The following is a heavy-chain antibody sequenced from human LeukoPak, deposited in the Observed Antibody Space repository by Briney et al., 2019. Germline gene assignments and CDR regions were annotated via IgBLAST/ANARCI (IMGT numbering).Heavy chain of an antibody. Sequence: SGGSLRLSCAASGFTFSSYAMSWVRQAPGKGLEWVPAISGSGGSTYYADSVKGRFTISRDNSKNTLYLQMNSLRAEDMAVYYCAKRRITMVRGILDEFDYWGQGTLVTVSS. V-gene: IGHV3-23*01. CDR1: GFTFSSYA. CDR2: ISGSGGST. CDR3: AKRRITMVRGILDEFDY. J-gene: IGHJ4*02. D-gene: IGHD3-10*01.